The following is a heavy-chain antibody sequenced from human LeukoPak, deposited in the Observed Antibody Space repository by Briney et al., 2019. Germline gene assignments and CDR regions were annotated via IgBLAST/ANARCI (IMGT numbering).Heavy chain of an antibody. CDR1: RFTFSSYA. CDR2: ISYDGSNK. Sequence: GGSLRLSCAASRFTFSSYAMHWVRQAPGKGLEWVAVISYDGSNKYYADSVKGRFTISRDNSKNTLYLQMNSLRAEDTAVYYCARDHRNDYWGQGTLVTVSS. V-gene: IGHV3-30-3*01. J-gene: IGHJ4*02. CDR3: ARDHRNDY.